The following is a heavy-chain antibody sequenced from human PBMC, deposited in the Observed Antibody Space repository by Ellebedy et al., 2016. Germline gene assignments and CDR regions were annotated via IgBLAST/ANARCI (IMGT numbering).Heavy chain of an antibody. J-gene: IGHJ4*02. CDR2: ISGSAIST. V-gene: IGHV3-23*01. D-gene: IGHD3-16*02. CDR3: ARDLGGFLGFDS. CDR1: GFRLDIFA. Sequence: GGSLRLSCSISGFRLDIFAMSWVRQAPGKGLEWVSTISGSAISTYYTDSVKGRFTISSDESKNTVFLQMNSLRAEDTATYYCARDLGGFLGFDSWGQGTVVTVSS.